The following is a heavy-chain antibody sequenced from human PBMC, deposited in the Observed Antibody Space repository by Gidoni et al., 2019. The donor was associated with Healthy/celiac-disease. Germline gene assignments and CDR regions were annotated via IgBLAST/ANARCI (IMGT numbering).Heavy chain of an antibody. V-gene: IGHV3-43*01. CDR1: GFTFDDYT. CDR2: ISWDGGST. CDR3: AKDKVSSGWVNFDY. Sequence: EVQLLDSGGVVLPPGGSLRLSCAASGFTFDDYTMHWVRQAPGKGLEWVSLISWDGGSTYYADSGKGRFTISRDNSKNSLYLQMNSLRTEDNALYYCAKDKVSSGWVNFDYWGQGTLVTVSS. J-gene: IGHJ4*02. D-gene: IGHD6-19*01.